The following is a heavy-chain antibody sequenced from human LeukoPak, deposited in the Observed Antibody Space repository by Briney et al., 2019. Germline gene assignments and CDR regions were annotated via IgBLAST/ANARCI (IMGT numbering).Heavy chain of an antibody. CDR1: EFTVSGNY. CDR2: IYSGGTT. CDR3: ARRAKTERGHSYGLDY. V-gene: IGHV3-53*01. Sequence: GGSLRLSCAVSEFTVSGNYMSWVRQAPGKGLEWVSLIYSGGTTYYADSVKGRFAISRDNAKNSLYLQMNSLRAEDTAVYYCARRAKTERGHSYGLDYWGQGTLVTVSP. J-gene: IGHJ4*02. D-gene: IGHD5-18*01.